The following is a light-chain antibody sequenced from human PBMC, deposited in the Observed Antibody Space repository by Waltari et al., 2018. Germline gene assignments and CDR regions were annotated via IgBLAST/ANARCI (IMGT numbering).Light chain of an antibody. CDR3: QQYNNWPPYT. CDR1: QSVTSK. J-gene: IGKJ2*01. V-gene: IGKV3-15*01. Sequence: EIVMSQSQATLSVSPGERATLSCRASQSVTSKLAWYQQKLGQAPRLLIYGASTRATGIPARFSGSGSGTEFSLTISSLQSEDFAVYYCQQYNNWPPYTFGQGTKLEIK. CDR2: GAS.